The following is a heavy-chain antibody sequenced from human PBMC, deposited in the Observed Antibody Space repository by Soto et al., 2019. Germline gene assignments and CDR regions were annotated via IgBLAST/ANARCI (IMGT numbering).Heavy chain of an antibody. CDR2: IYYAGNT. CDR1: GGSISSSSYY. J-gene: IGHJ4*02. CDR3: AREGGRYCSGGSCQVDY. V-gene: IGHV4-39*02. Sequence: QLQLQESGPGLVKPSETLSLTCTVSGGSISSSSYYWGWIRQPPGKGLEWIGSIYYAGNTYYTPSLKRLSTISVDTYKNQFPLKLISVTAADTAVYYCAREGGRYCSGGSCQVDYWGQGTLVTVSS. D-gene: IGHD2-15*01.